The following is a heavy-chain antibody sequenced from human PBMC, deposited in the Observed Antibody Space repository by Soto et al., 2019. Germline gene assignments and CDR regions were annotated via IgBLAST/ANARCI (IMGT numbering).Heavy chain of an antibody. CDR1: GFTFSSYS. D-gene: IGHD3-22*01. CDR3: ARDTGSGYYYVSYFDY. V-gene: IGHV3-21*01. Sequence: PGGSLRLSCAASGFTFSSYSMNWVRQAPGKGLEWVSSISSSSSYIYYADSVKGRFTISRDNAKNSLYLQMNSLRAEDTAVYYCARDTGSGYYYVSYFDYWGQGTLVTVS. J-gene: IGHJ4*02. CDR2: ISSSSSYI.